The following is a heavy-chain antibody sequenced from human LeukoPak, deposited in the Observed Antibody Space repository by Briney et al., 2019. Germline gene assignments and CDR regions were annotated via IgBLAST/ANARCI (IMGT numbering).Heavy chain of an antibody. CDR2: ISGNGGST. Sequence: PGGSLRLSCAASGFSFSSYGISWVRQAPGKGLQWVSSISGNGGSTWYADSVKGRFTISRDNSKNTLYLHMNIVRDEDTAVYYCAKWDTYYDSSGYYFYWGQGTLVTVSS. CDR3: AKWDTYYDSSGYYFY. D-gene: IGHD3-22*01. J-gene: IGHJ4*02. CDR1: GFSFSSYG. V-gene: IGHV3-23*01.